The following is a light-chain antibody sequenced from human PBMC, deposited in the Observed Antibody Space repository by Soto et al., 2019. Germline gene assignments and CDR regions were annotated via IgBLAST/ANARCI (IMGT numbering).Light chain of an antibody. V-gene: IGLV2-11*01. CDR2: DVS. CDR1: SSDVGGYNY. J-gene: IGLJ1*01. Sequence: QSALTQPRSVSGSPGQSVTISCTGTSSDVGGYNYVSWYQQHPGKAPELIISDVSSRPSGVPDRFSGSKSGNTASLTISGLQPEDEADYYCCSSAGPNIHYVFGSGTKLTVL. CDR3: CSSAGPNIHYV.